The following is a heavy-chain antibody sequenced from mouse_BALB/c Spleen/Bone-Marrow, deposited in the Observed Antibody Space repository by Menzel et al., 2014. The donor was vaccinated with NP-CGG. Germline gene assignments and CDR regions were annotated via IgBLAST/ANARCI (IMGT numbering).Heavy chain of an antibody. J-gene: IGHJ3*01. V-gene: IGHV5-12*02. CDR2: ISNGGGST. Sequence: DVKLVESGGGLVQPGGSLKLSCATSGFTFSDYYMYWVRQTPEKRLEWVAYISNGGGSTYYPDTVKGRFTISRDNAKNTLYLQISRLKSEDTAMYCCPRHNYDETWFAYWGQGTLVTVSA. D-gene: IGHD2-4*01. CDR1: GFTFSDYY. CDR3: PRHNYDETWFAY.